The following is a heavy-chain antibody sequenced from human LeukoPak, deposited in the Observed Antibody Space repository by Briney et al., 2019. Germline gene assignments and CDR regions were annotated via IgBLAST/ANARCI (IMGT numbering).Heavy chain of an antibody. CDR2: INPSGGST. D-gene: IGHD6-13*01. Sequence: ASVKVSCKASGYTFTSYYMHWVRQAPGQGLEWMGIINPSGGSTSYAQKFQGRVTMTRDTSTSTVYMELSSLRSDDTAVYYCARESSSSWYHESYYYYMDVWGKGTTVTISS. J-gene: IGHJ6*03. CDR1: GYTFTSYY. V-gene: IGHV1-46*01. CDR3: ARESSSSWYHESYYYYMDV.